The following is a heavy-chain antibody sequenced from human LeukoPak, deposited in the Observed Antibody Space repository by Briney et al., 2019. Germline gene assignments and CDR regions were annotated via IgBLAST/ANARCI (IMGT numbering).Heavy chain of an antibody. CDR3: AREINYYDSPRWFDP. D-gene: IGHD3-22*01. CDR1: GGSISSYY. V-gene: IGHV4-4*07. J-gene: IGHJ5*02. Sequence: SETLSLTCTVSGGSISSYYWSWIRQPAGKGLEWIGRIYTSGSTNYNPSLRSRVTMSVDTSKNQFSLKLSSVTAADTAVYYCAREINYYDSPRWFDPWGQGTLVTVSS. CDR2: IYTSGST.